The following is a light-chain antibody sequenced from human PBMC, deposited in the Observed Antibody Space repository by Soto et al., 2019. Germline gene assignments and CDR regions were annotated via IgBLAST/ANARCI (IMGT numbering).Light chain of an antibody. J-gene: IGLJ1*01. V-gene: IGLV1-40*01. Sequence: QSVLTQPPSVSGAPGQRVTISCTGSSSNIGSTYDVQWYQQLPGTAPKLLIHGNTNRPSGVLDRYSGSMSGTSAALAITGLQADDEAEYYCQSYDDSLSVHYVFGTGTKLTVL. CDR2: GNT. CDR3: QSYDDSLSVHYV. CDR1: SSNIGSTYD.